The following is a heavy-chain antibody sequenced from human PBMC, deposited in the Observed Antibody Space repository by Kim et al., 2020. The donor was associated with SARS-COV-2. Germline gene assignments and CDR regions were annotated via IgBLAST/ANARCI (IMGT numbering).Heavy chain of an antibody. CDR3: ARGQWLTGFDY. CDR2: FYYSGST. Sequence: SETLSLTCTVSGGSISSGGYYWSWIRQHPGKGLEWIGYFYYSGSTYYNPSLKSRLTISVDTSKNQFSLQLSSVTAADTAVYFCARGQWLTGFDYWGQGT. D-gene: IGHD6-19*01. V-gene: IGHV4-31*03. J-gene: IGHJ4*02. CDR1: GGSISSGGYY.